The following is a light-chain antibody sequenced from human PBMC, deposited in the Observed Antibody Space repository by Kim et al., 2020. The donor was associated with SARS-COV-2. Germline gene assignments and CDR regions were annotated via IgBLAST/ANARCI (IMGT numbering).Light chain of an antibody. CDR2: DNN. Sequence: GQKVTISCSGSSSNIGSNYVSWYQQLPGTAPELLIYDNNKRPSGLPDRFSGSKSGTSATLGITGLQTGDEADYYCGTWDSSLSAGVFGGGTKLTVL. J-gene: IGLJ2*01. V-gene: IGLV1-51*01. CDR3: GTWDSSLSAGV. CDR1: SSNIGSNY.